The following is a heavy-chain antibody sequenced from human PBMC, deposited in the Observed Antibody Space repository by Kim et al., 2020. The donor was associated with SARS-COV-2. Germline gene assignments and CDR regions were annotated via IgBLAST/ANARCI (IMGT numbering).Heavy chain of an antibody. CDR1: GGSFSGYY. J-gene: IGHJ6*02. V-gene: IGHV4-34*01. Sequence: SETLSLSCAVYGGSFSGYYWSWIRQPPGKGLEWIGEINHSGSTNYNPSLKSRVTIPVDTSKNQFYLKLSSVTAADTAVYYCARGKPRPLFGELLIPYYGMDVWGQRTTVTVSS. CDR3: ARGKPRPLFGELLIPYYGMDV. CDR2: INHSGST. D-gene: IGHD3-10*02.